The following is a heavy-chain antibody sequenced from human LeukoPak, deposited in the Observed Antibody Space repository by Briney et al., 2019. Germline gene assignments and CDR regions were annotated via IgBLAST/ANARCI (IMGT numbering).Heavy chain of an antibody. CDR3: ARVRSSGLDYYFDY. J-gene: IGHJ4*02. D-gene: IGHD3/OR15-3a*01. Sequence: PGGSLRLSCAASGFTFSASWMSWVRQAPGKGLEWVANIKQDGSEKYYVDSVKGRFTISRDNAKNSLYLQMNSLRAEDTAVYYCARVRSSGLDYYFDYWGQGTLVTVSS. V-gene: IGHV3-7*01. CDR1: GFTFSASW. CDR2: IKQDGSEK.